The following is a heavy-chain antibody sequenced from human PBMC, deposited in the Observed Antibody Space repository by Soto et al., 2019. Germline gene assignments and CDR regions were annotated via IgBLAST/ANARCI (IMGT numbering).Heavy chain of an antibody. CDR3: ARDWKGAEGFDP. V-gene: IGHV1-18*01. Sequence: QVQLVQSGAEVKKPGASVKVSCKASGYTFSTYGFSWVRQAPGQGLEWMGWIGADNGDTNYAQNFQGRVTMTTDTSTTTSYRELRSLTSDDTAVYFCARDWKGAEGFDPWGQGNLVTVSS. D-gene: IGHD1-1*01. CDR1: GYTFSTYG. CDR2: IGADNGDT. J-gene: IGHJ5*02.